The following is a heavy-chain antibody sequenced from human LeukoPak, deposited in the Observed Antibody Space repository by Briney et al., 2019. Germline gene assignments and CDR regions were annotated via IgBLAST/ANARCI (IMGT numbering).Heavy chain of an antibody. D-gene: IGHD2-2*01. J-gene: IGHJ4*02. CDR2: INAGNGNT. Sequence: ASVKVSCKASGYNFTGYAMHCVRQAPGQRLEWMGWINAGNGNTKYSQKFQGRVTITRDTSASTAYMELSSLRSEDTAVYYCARGRGVVVPAAMRFDYWGQGTLVTVSS. CDR1: GYNFTGYA. CDR3: ARGRGVVVPAAMRFDY. V-gene: IGHV1-3*01.